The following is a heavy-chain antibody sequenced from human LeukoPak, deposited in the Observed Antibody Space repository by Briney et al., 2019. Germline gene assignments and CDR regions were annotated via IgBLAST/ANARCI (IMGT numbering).Heavy chain of an antibody. Sequence: SETLSLTCTVSGGSISSSSYYWGWIRQPPGKGLEWIGSIYYSGSTYYNPSLKSRVTISVDTSKNQFSLKLSSVTAADTAVYYCARLSVDIVATHVSYWGQGTLVTVSS. J-gene: IGHJ4*02. V-gene: IGHV4-39*01. CDR3: ARLSVDIVATHVSY. CDR1: GGSISSSSYY. D-gene: IGHD5-12*01. CDR2: IYYSGST.